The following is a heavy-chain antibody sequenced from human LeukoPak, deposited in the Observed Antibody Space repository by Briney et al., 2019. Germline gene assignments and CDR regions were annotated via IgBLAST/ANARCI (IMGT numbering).Heavy chain of an antibody. V-gene: IGHV3-23*01. D-gene: IGHD2-2*01. Sequence: ASVKVSCKASGGTFSSYAISWVRQAPGKGLEWVSAISGSGGSTYYADSVKGRFTISRDNSKNTLYLQMNSLRAEDTAVYYCAKDREDCSSTSCYAAFDIWGQGTMVTVSS. J-gene: IGHJ3*02. CDR1: GGTFSSYA. CDR3: AKDREDCSSTSCYAAFDI. CDR2: ISGSGGST.